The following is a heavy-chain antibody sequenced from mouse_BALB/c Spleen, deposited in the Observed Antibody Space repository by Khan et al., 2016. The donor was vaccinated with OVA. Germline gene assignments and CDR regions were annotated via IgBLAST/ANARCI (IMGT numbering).Heavy chain of an antibody. D-gene: IGHD4-1*01. CDR1: GFNIKDTH. CDR2: IDPANDNS. CDR3: TPAGTGDYFDY. J-gene: IGHJ2*01. Sequence: VQLKQSGAELVKPGASVKLSCTASGFNIKDTHMHWVKQRPEQGLEWIGRIDPANDNSKYDPRFQGKATITADTSSNTAYLHLSSLTSEDTAGYCWTPAGTGDYFDYWGQGTTVTVSS. V-gene: IGHV14-3*02.